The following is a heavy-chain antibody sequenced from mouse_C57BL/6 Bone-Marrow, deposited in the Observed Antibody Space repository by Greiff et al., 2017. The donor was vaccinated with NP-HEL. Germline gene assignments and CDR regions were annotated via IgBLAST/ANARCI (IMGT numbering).Heavy chain of an antibody. Sequence: EVQGVESGGGLVQPGGSLKLSCAASGFTFSDYYMYWVRQTPEKRLEWVAYISNGGGSTYYPDNVKGRFTIPRDNAKNPLYLQMSRLNSEYTAMYYCARHEWLLPHYYAMDYWGQGTSVTVSS. J-gene: IGHJ4*01. D-gene: IGHD2-3*01. CDR2: ISNGGGST. V-gene: IGHV5-12*01. CDR3: ARHEWLLPHYYAMDY. CDR1: GFTFSDYY.